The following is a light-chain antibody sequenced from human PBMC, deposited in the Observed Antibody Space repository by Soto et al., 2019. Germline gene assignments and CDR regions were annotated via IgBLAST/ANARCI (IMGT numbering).Light chain of an antibody. CDR3: ATWDDSLNGPV. V-gene: IGLV1-36*01. Sequence: QSVLTQPPSVSEAPRQRVTISCSGSSSNIGNNAVNWYQQLPGKAPKLLIYYDDLPPSGVSDRFSASKSGSSASLAISGLQSEDEADYYCATWDDSLNGPVFGGGTKVTVL. CDR2: YDD. CDR1: SSNIGNNA. J-gene: IGLJ3*02.